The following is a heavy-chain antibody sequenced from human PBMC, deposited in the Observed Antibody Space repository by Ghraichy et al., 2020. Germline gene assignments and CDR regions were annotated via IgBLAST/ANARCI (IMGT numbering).Heavy chain of an antibody. Sequence: GESLNISCVASGFTLSGSWMTWVRQAPGKGLEGVANIKRDGSEKFYVDSVEGRFTISRDNAKNSLSLQMNNVRAEDTAVYFCTRGGSDSSKYWRNWGHGTLVTVSS. D-gene: IGHD4-11*01. CDR2: IKRDGSEK. CDR3: TRGGSDSSKYWRN. CDR1: GFTLSGSW. V-gene: IGHV3-7*03. J-gene: IGHJ4*01.